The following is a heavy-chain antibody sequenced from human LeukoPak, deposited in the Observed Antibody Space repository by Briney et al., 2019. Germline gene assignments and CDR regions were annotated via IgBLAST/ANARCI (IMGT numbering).Heavy chain of an antibody. V-gene: IGHV3-21*01. D-gene: IGHD1-26*01. J-gene: IGHJ4*02. Sequence: PGGSLRLSCAASGFTFSSYSMNWVRQAPGKGLEWVSSISSSSSCIYYADSVKGRFTISRDNAKNSLYLQMNSLRAEDTAVYYCARDLVGRSGSYFGNFDYWGQGTLVTVSS. CDR3: ARDLVGRSGSYFGNFDY. CDR1: GFTFSSYS. CDR2: ISSSSSCI.